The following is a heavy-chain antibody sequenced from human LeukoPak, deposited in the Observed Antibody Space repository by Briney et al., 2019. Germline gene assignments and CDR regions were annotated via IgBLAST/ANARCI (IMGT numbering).Heavy chain of an antibody. CDR1: GGSINSYY. CDR2: TYYSGST. CDR3: ASCRAVAGTYYFVY. D-gene: IGHD6-13*01. V-gene: IGHV4-59*01. J-gene: IGHJ4*02. Sequence: SETLSLTCTVSGGSINSYYLSWFRQPPGKGLEWIGYTYYSGSTDYNSSLKSRVTISLDTSRNQFSLKLSSVTAADTAVYYCASCRAVAGTYYFVYWGQGPLVTVSS.